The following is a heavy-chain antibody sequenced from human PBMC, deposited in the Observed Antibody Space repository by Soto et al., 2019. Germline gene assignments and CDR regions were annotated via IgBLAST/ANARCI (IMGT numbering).Heavy chain of an antibody. CDR3: ATASYDSSGYLPMPFDY. CDR2: FDPEDGET. Sequence: QVQLVQSGAEVKKPGASVKVSCKVSGYTLTKLSMHWVRQAPGKGFEWMGGFDPEDGETIYAQKFQGRVTMTEDTSTDTAYMELSSLRSEDTAVYYCATASYDSSGYLPMPFDYWGQGTLVTVSS. D-gene: IGHD3-22*01. V-gene: IGHV1-24*01. CDR1: GYTLTKLS. J-gene: IGHJ4*02.